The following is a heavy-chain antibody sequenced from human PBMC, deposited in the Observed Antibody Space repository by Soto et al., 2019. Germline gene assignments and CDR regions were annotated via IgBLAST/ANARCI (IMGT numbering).Heavy chain of an antibody. Sequence: SETLSLTCAVYGGSFSGYYWSWIRQPPGKGLEWIGEINHSGSTNYNPSLKSRVTISVDTSKNQFSLKLSSVTAADTAVYYCARRERGYSGYDSMYFDYWGQGTLVTVSS. D-gene: IGHD5-12*01. CDR2: INHSGST. V-gene: IGHV4-34*01. J-gene: IGHJ4*02. CDR1: GGSFSGYY. CDR3: ARRERGYSGYDSMYFDY.